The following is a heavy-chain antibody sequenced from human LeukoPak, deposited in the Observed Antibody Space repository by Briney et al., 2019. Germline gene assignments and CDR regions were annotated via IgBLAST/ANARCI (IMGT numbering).Heavy chain of an antibody. J-gene: IGHJ4*02. Sequence: GGSLRLSCAASGFAFSRHGIHWVRQAPGKGLEWVAFIPYDGSNKFYADSVKGRFTISRDNSKNTLYLQMNSLRAEDTAVYYCARHHYDFWSGYYTFDYWGQGTLVTVSS. CDR2: IPYDGSNK. CDR3: ARHHYDFWSGYYTFDY. V-gene: IGHV3-30*02. D-gene: IGHD3-3*01. CDR1: GFAFSRHG.